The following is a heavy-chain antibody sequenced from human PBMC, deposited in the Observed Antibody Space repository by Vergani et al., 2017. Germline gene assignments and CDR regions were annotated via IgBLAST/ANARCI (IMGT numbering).Heavy chain of an antibody. D-gene: IGHD3-10*01. Sequence: QVQLAESGGGRVQPGRSLRLSCAASGFSFSSHAIHWVRQAPGKGLEWVAVISNDGSKKYYADSVKGRFTISRDNSKNTLDLQMNSLRTHDTAVYYCAKGGSVTSGSLQYNFYMDVWGKGTTVTVS. CDR1: GFSFSSHA. V-gene: IGHV3-30*18. J-gene: IGHJ6*03. CDR3: AKGGSVTSGSLQYNFYMDV. CDR2: ISNDGSKK.